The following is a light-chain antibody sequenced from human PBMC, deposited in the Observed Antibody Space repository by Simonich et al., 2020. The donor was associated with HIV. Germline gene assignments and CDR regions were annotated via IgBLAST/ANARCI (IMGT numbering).Light chain of an antibody. Sequence: AIQMTQSPSSLSASVGDRLNITCRASHGIRNDLGWYQQKPGKAPKLLIYAASTLQSGVPSRFSGSGSGTDFTLTISSLQPEDLATYYCLQDYNLYTFGQGTKLEIK. V-gene: IGKV1-6*01. CDR3: LQDYNLYT. J-gene: IGKJ2*01. CDR2: AAS. CDR1: HGIRND.